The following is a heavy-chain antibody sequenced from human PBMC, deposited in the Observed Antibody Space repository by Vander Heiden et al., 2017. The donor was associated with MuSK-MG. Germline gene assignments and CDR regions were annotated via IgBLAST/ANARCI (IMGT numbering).Heavy chain of an antibody. CDR1: GFTFSSYA. D-gene: IGHD2-8*01. CDR2: ISSNGGST. V-gene: IGHV3-64*01. J-gene: IGHJ4*02. Sequence: EVQLVESGGGLVQPGGSLRLSCAASGFTFSSYAMHWVRQAPGKGLEYVSAISSNGGSTYYANSVKGRFTISRDNSKNTLYLQMGSLRAEDMAVYYCARGAPYDEMIDYWGQGTLVTVSS. CDR3: ARGAPYDEMIDY.